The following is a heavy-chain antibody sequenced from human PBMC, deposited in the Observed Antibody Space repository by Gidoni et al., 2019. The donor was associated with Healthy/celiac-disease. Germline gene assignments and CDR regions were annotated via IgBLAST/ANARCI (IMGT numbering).Heavy chain of an antibody. Sequence: EVQLLESGGGLVQPGGSLRLSCAASGFTFSSYAMSWVRQAPGKGLEWVSAISGSGGSTYYADSVKGRFTISRDNSKNTLYLQMNSLRAEDTAVYYCAKTVSAQWHPSNYFDYWGQGTLVTVSS. D-gene: IGHD6-19*01. CDR1: GFTFSSYA. CDR2: ISGSGGST. CDR3: AKTVSAQWHPSNYFDY. V-gene: IGHV3-23*01. J-gene: IGHJ4*02.